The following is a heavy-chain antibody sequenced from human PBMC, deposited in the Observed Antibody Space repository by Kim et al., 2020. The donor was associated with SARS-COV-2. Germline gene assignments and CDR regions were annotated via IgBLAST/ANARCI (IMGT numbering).Heavy chain of an antibody. CDR3: AIGRSYPYYFDY. D-gene: IGHD1-26*01. J-gene: IGHJ4*01. CDR1: GFSFSDYY. V-gene: IGHV3-11*05. CDR2: ISSSSSYT. Sequence: GGSLRLSCAASGFSFSDYYMSWIRQAPGKGLEWVSYISSSSSYTNYAGSVKGRFTISRDNAKNSLYLQINSLRAEDTAFYYCAIGRSYPYYFDYWGHGTLLTVSS.